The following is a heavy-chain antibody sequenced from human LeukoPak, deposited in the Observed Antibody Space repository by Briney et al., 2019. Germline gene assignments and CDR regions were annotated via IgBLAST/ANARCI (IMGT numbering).Heavy chain of an antibody. D-gene: IGHD3-16*01. V-gene: IGHV3-23*01. CDR2: LSGSGGVT. CDR1: GFTFSSHA. J-gene: IGHJ5*02. CDR3: AKDYLYDYVS. Sequence: GGSLRLSCAASGFTFSSHAMTWVRQAPGKGLKWVSALSGSGGVTYYADSVKGRFTISRDNSKNTLYLQMNSLRVEDTAVYYCAKDYLYDYVSWGQGTLVAVSS.